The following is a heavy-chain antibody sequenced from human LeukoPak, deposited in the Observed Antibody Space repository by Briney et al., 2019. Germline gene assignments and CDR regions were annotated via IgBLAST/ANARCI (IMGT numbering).Heavy chain of an antibody. CDR2: ASHSGIN. V-gene: IGHV4-34*01. D-gene: IGHD6-13*01. CDR1: GGSFSGYY. Sequence: SETLSLTCAVYGGSFSGYYWTWIRHTPEKGLEWIASASHSGINYYNPSLRSRVIVSADTSKSQFSLRLTSVTAADTAVYYCARRGGHSWDVGNWFDPWGQGILVTVSS. J-gene: IGHJ5*02. CDR3: ARRGGHSWDVGNWFDP.